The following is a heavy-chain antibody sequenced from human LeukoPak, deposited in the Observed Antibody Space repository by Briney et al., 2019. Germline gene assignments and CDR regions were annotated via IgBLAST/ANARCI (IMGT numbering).Heavy chain of an antibody. Sequence: GGSLRLSCAASGFTFSDYYMSWIRQAPGKGLEWVSYISSSGSTIYYADSVKGRFTISRDNAKNSLYLQMNSLRAEDTPVYYCARDQPTSSSWSYMDVWGKGTTVTVSS. J-gene: IGHJ6*03. D-gene: IGHD6-13*01. CDR2: ISSSGSTI. CDR1: GFTFSDYY. CDR3: ARDQPTSSSWSYMDV. V-gene: IGHV3-11*01.